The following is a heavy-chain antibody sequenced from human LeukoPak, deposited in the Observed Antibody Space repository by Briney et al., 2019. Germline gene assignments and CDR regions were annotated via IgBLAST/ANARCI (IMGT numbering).Heavy chain of an antibody. CDR3: AREGYYGSGSPPSLYFDY. J-gene: IGHJ4*02. V-gene: IGHV3-30*03. CDR2: TSSDLNVK. D-gene: IGHD3-10*01. CDR1: GFTFNNYG. Sequence: GGSLRLSCAASGFTFNNYGMHWVRQAPGKGLEWVAVTSSDLNVKLYADSVKGRFTISRDNSRSTLYLQMNSLRPEDTAIYYCAREGYYGSGSPPSLYFDYWGQGTLVTVSS.